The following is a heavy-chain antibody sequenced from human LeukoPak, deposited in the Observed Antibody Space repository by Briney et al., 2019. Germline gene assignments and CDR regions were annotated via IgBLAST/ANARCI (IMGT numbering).Heavy chain of an antibody. J-gene: IGHJ4*02. Sequence: PSETLSLTCTVSGGSISSYYWSWIRQPPGKGLEWIGYIYYSGSTNYNPSLKSRVTISVDTSKNQFSLKLSSVTAADTAVYYCASLEHSSGSYWGQGTLVTVSS. V-gene: IGHV4-59*12. CDR3: ASLEHSSGSY. D-gene: IGHD6-19*01. CDR1: GGSISSYY. CDR2: IYYSGST.